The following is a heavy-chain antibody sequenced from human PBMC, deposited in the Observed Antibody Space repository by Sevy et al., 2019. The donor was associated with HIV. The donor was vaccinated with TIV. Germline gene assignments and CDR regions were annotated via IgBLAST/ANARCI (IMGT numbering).Heavy chain of an antibody. CDR3: ARLSSSGYEY. Sequence: GESLKISCKASGYSFTPYWIGWVRQMPGKGLEWMGIVYPRESDTRYSPSFQGHVPISADKSISTAYLQWSSLKASDTAMYYCARLSSSGYEYWGQGTLVTVSS. D-gene: IGHD3-22*01. V-gene: IGHV5-51*01. CDR2: VYPRESDT. CDR1: GYSFTPYW. J-gene: IGHJ4*02.